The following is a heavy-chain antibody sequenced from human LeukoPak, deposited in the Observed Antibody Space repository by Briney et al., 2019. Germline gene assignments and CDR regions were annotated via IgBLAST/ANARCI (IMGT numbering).Heavy chain of an antibody. CDR3: AKGSKEVLFTRDHHMDV. J-gene: IGHJ6*03. CDR2: ISSSSSYI. CDR1: GFSFTFYS. V-gene: IGHV3-21*01. D-gene: IGHD3-3*01. Sequence: GGSLRLSCAASGFSFTFYSMNWVRQAPGKGLEWVSSISSSSSYIYYADSVKGRFTISRDNSKNTLYLQMNSLRAEDTAVYYCAKGSKEVLFTRDHHMDVWGKGTTVT.